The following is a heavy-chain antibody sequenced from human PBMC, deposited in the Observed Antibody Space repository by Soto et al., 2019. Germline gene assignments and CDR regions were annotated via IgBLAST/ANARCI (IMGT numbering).Heavy chain of an antibody. D-gene: IGHD2-15*01. CDR3: ARDEYCSGGSCRKNWFDP. CDR2: IYDDGSA. J-gene: IGHJ5*02. CDR1: GGSFSGYY. V-gene: IGHV4-59*01. Sequence: SETLSLTCAVYGGSFSGYYWSWIRQPPGKGLEWLAYIYDDGSANYNPSLKSRATISLDMSKNQFSLKLTSVTAADTAVYYCARDEYCSGGSCRKNWFDPWGQGTLVTVSS.